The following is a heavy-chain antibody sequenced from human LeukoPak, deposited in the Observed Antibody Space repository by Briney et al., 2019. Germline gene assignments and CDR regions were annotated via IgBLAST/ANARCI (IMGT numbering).Heavy chain of an antibody. CDR1: GYTFTGYY. D-gene: IGHD2-2*01. CDR2: INPNSGGT. J-gene: IGHJ6*03. CDR3: ASPLKRTGYCSSTSCYRNYYYYMDA. V-gene: IGHV1-2*02. Sequence: GASVKVSCKASGYTFTGYYMHWVRQAPGQGLEWMGWINPNSGGTNYAQKFQGRVTMTRDTSISTAYMELSRLRSDDTAVYYCASPLKRTGYCSSTSCYRNYYYYMDAWGKGTTVTVSS.